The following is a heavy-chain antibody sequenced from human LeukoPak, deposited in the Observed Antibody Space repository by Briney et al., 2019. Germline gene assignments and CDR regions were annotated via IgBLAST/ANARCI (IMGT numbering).Heavy chain of an antibody. CDR3: ARTSGSSGWYRDSYDY. CDR2: IRYDGDNK. J-gene: IGHJ4*02. Sequence: GGSLRLSCAASGFTFSSYGMHWVRQAPGKGLEWVAFIRYDGDNKYYADSVKGRFTISRDNSKNTLYLQMGSLRAEDMAVYYCARTSGSSGWYRDSYDYWGQGTLVTVSS. V-gene: IGHV3-30*02. CDR1: GFTFSSYG. D-gene: IGHD6-19*01.